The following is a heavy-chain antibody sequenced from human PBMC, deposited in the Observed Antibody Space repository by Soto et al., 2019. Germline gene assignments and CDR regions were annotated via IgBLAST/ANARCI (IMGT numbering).Heavy chain of an antibody. J-gene: IGHJ3*01. Sequence: EVQLVESGGNLVQPGVSLRLSCAASGFTFSSYDMHWVRQDTGKGLEWVSAIGTAGDTYYPDSVKGRVTIPRENAKNSLSLQLNSMRAGDTAVYYCARVDNSGWSAFDVRGQGTMVTGSS. CDR2: IGTAGDT. D-gene: IGHD6-19*01. V-gene: IGHV3-13*01. CDR3: ARVDNSGWSAFDV. CDR1: GFTFSSYD.